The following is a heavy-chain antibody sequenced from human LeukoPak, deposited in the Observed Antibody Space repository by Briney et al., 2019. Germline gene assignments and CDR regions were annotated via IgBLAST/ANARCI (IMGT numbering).Heavy chain of an antibody. Sequence: GESLKISCEASGYSFTNYWIGWVRQMPGKGLEWMGIIYPGDSDTRYSPSFQGQVTISADNSINTAYLQWRSLKASDTAMYYCARRPGDSSGDYYYDMDVWGQGTTVTVSS. CDR2: IYPGDSDT. V-gene: IGHV5-51*01. D-gene: IGHD3-22*01. CDR3: ARRPGDSSGDYYYDMDV. J-gene: IGHJ6*02. CDR1: GYSFTNYW.